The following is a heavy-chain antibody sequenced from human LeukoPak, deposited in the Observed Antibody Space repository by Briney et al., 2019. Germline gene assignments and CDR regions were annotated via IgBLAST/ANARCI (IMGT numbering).Heavy chain of an antibody. D-gene: IGHD6-6*01. Sequence: ASVKVSCKASGYTFTNYAIHWARQAPGQRLEWMGWINAGNGNTKYSQNFQGRVTITSDTSAGTAYMELSSLRSEDTAVYYCARLYSSSSVLDYWGQGTLVTVSS. J-gene: IGHJ4*02. CDR3: ARLYSSSSVLDY. CDR1: GYTFTNYA. V-gene: IGHV1-3*01. CDR2: INAGNGNT.